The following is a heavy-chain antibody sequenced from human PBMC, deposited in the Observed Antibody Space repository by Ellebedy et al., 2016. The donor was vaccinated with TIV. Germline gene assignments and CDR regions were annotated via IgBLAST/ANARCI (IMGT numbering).Heavy chain of an antibody. J-gene: IGHJ2*01. CDR2: ISTGSSTI. V-gene: IGHV3-48*04. CDR1: GFTFSAYS. Sequence: GGSPRLSCAVSGFTFSAYSMNWVRQAPGKGLEWVSYISTGSSTIYYADSVKGRFTISRDNAKNSLYLQTNSLRAKDTAVYYCARDASVYGDSVYWYFDLWGRGTLVGVSS. D-gene: IGHD4-17*01. CDR3: ARDASVYGDSVYWYFDL.